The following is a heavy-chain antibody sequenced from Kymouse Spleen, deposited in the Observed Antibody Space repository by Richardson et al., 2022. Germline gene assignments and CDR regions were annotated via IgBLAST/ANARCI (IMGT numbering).Heavy chain of an antibody. CDR2: IYYSGST. CDR3: ARHVHYGSGSGSLGMDV. CDR1: GGSISSSSYY. V-gene: IGHV4-39*01. D-gene: IGHD3-10*01. J-gene: IGHJ6*02. Sequence: QLQLQESGPGLVKPSETLSLTCTVSGGSISSSSYYWGWIRQPPGKGLEWIGSIYYSGSTYYNPSLKSRVTISVDTSKNQFSLKLSSVTAADTAVYYCARHVHYGSGSGSLGMDVWGQGTTVTVSS.